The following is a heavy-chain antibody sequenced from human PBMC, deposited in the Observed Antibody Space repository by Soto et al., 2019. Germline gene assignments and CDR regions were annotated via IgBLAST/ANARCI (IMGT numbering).Heavy chain of an antibody. CDR1: GYTFTSYG. Sequence: GASVKVSCKASGYTFTSYGISWVRQAAGQGLEWIGWMNTNTNTTDSAEVFEGRVSLTWDTSISTAYMQLNSLKIDDTAVYYCAREVVETSSLWLDPWGQGTLVTVSS. D-gene: IGHD6-6*01. CDR3: AREVVETSSLWLDP. CDR2: MNTNTNTT. J-gene: IGHJ5*02. V-gene: IGHV1-8*02.